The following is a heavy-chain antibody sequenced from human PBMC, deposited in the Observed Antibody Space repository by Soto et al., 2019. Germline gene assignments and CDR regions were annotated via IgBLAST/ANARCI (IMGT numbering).Heavy chain of an antibody. D-gene: IGHD3-22*01. CDR1: GFTFSNYA. CDR2: ISGSGGST. J-gene: IGHJ4*01. Sequence: GGSLRLSCAASGFTFSNYAMNWVRQAPGKGLEWVSAISGSGGSTYYADSVKGRFTISRDNSKDMVYLQMTSLKIEDTAVYFCTTDSYSTMIVVRFDYWGHGTLVTVSS. CDR3: TTDSYSTMIVVRFDY. V-gene: IGHV3-23*01.